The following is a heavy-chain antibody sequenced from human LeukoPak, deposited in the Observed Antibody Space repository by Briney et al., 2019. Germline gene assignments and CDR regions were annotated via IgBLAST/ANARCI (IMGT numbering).Heavy chain of an antibody. CDR1: GFTFSDYY. CDR3: ASGGGNGLASGVYFDY. D-gene: IGHD2-15*01. V-gene: IGHV3-11*01. Sequence: GGSLRLSCAASGFTFSDYYMSWIRQAPGKGLEWVSYISSSGSTIYYADSVKGRFTTSRDNAKNSLYLQMNSLRAEDTAVYYCASGGGNGLASGVYFDYWGQGTLVTVSS. CDR2: ISSSGSTI. J-gene: IGHJ4*02.